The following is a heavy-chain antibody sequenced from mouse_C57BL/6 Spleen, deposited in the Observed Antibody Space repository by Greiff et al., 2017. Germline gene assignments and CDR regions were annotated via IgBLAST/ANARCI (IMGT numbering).Heavy chain of an antibody. CDR3: ARWRDWDRGN. Sequence: QVHVKQPGAELVKPGASVKLSCKASGYTFTSYWMHWVKQRPGQGLEWIGMIHPNSGSTNYNEKFKSKATLTVDKASSPAYMQLSSLTPEDSAVYYCARWRDWDRGNWGQSTTLSVSS. D-gene: IGHD4-1*01. V-gene: IGHV1-64*01. CDR2: IHPNSGST. J-gene: IGHJ2*01. CDR1: GYTFTSYW.